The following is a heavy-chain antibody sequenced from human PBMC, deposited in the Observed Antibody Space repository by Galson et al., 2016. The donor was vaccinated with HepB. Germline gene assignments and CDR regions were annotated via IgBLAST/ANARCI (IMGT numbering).Heavy chain of an antibody. D-gene: IGHD3-10*01. CDR2: ITTYSGDT. Sequence: SVKVSCKASGYSFTSHSISWVRQAPGQGLEWMGYITTYSGDTYYAPNLQGRVTMTTDTSTRTAYMELRSLRSDDTAVYYCARDRDNYGSGNDYWGQGTLVTVSS. V-gene: IGHV1-18*01. CDR1: GYSFTSHS. J-gene: IGHJ4*02. CDR3: ARDRDNYGSGNDY.